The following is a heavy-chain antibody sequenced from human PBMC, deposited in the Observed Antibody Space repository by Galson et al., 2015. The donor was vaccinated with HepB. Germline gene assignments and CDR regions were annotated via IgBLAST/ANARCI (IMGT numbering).Heavy chain of an antibody. J-gene: IGHJ4*02. Sequence: SLRLSCAASGFTFGSYAIHWVRQAPGKGLEWVALISYDGTYKYYAASVKGRFTISRDNSKKTLYLQMNSLRTEDTAVYYCARFVRDHLVLDYWGQGTLVTVSS. CDR3: ARFVRDHLVLDY. CDR2: ISYDGTYK. CDR1: GFTFGSYA. D-gene: IGHD4/OR15-4a*01. V-gene: IGHV3-30*04.